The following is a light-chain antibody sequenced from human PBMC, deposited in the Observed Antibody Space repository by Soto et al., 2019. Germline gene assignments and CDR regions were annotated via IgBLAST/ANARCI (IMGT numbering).Light chain of an antibody. V-gene: IGKV3-15*01. CDR1: QSVSSN. Sequence: EIVMTQSPATLSVSPGERATLSCRASQSVSSNLAWYQHKPGQAPRLLIYGASTRPTGIPARFSGSGSGTEFTLTISSLQSEDFAVYYCQQYDKWPPSNTFGQGTKLEIK. J-gene: IGKJ2*01. CDR2: GAS. CDR3: QQYDKWPPSNT.